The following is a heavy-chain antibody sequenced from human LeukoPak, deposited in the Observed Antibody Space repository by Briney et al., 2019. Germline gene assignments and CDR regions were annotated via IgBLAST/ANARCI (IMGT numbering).Heavy chain of an antibody. V-gene: IGHV3-48*02. CDR1: GFTFSSYS. D-gene: IGHD3-22*01. CDR2: TSSSSSTI. CDR3: ARIWDPYYYDSSGYPLGY. J-gene: IGHJ4*02. Sequence: GGSLRLSCAASGFTFSSYSMNWVRQAPGKGLEWVSYTSSSSSTIYYADSVKGRFTISRDNAKNSLYLQMNSLRDEDTAVYYCARIWDPYYYDSSGYPLGYWGQGTLVTVSS.